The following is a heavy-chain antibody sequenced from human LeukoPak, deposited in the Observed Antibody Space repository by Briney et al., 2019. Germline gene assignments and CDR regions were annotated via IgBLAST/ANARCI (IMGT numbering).Heavy chain of an antibody. D-gene: IGHD3-16*01. CDR3: TRRGMALDAFDV. Sequence: QPGGSLRLSCVASGFTFSTYAMSWVRQAPGKGLEWVSAISGTGGTTHYADSVKGRFTISRDNAKNTLYLQMDSLRAEDTAVYYCTRRGMALDAFDVWGQGTMVTVSS. V-gene: IGHV3-23*01. CDR2: ISGTGGTT. CDR1: GFTFSTYA. J-gene: IGHJ3*01.